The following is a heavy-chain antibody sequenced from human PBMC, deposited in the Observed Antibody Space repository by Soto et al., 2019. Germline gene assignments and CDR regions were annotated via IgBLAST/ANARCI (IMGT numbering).Heavy chain of an antibody. CDR2: ISGSGGST. CDR1: GFTFSSYA. V-gene: IGHV3-23*01. CDR3: AKDRVVYGSSYYYYGMDV. Sequence: PGGSLRLSCAASGFTFSSYAMSWVRQAPGKGLEWVSAISGSGGSTYYADSVKGRFTISRDNSKNTLYLQMNSLRAEDTAVYYCAKDRVVYGSSYYYYGMDVWGQGTTVTVS. J-gene: IGHJ6*02. D-gene: IGHD3-10*01.